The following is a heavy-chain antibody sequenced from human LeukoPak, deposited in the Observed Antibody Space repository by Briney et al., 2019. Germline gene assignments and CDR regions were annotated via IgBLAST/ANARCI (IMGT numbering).Heavy chain of an antibody. CDR2: IYTSGST. CDR3: ARDRIAAAGTSYYFDY. CDR1: GGSISSYY. Sequence: SETLSLTCTVSGGSISSYYWSRIRQPAGKGLEWIGRIYTSGSTNYNPSLKSRVTMSVDTSKNQFSLKLSSVTAADTAVYYCARDRIAAAGTSYYFDYWGQGTLVTVSS. J-gene: IGHJ4*02. D-gene: IGHD6-13*01. V-gene: IGHV4-4*07.